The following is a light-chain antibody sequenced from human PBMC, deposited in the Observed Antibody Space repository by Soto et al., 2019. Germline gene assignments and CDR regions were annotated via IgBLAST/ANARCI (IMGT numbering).Light chain of an antibody. CDR2: DAT. CDR1: QSVSSY. J-gene: IGKJ4*02. CDR3: EQRSNWLLT. Sequence: EIVLTQSPATLSLSPGERATLSCRASQSVSSYLAWYQQKPGQAPRLLIYDATNRATGIPARFSGSGSGTDLTLTISSLETEDFAVYYCEQRSNWLLTLGGGTKVEIK. V-gene: IGKV3-11*01.